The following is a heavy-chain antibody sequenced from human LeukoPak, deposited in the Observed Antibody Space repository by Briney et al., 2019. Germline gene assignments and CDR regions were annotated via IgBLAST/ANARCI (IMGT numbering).Heavy chain of an antibody. J-gene: IGHJ3*02. D-gene: IGHD2-2*01. Sequence: PSETLSLTCTVSGGSISSYYWSWIRQPPGKGLEWIGYIYYGGSTNYNPSLKSRVTISVDTSKNQFSLRLSSVTAADTAVYYCARDCSSTCSDAFDIWGQGTMVTVSS. CDR3: ARDCSSTCSDAFDI. CDR1: GGSISSYY. CDR2: IYYGGST. V-gene: IGHV4-59*01.